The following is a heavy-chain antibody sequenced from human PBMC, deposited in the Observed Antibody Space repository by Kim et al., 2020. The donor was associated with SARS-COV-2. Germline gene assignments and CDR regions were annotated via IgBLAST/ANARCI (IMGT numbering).Heavy chain of an antibody. CDR1: GFTFSDHY. J-gene: IGHJ3*02. CDR3: ARDVGYCSGGSCSPDAFDI. D-gene: IGHD2-15*01. Sequence: GGSLRLSCAASGFTFSDHYMDWVRQAPGKGLEWVGRTRNKANSYTTEYAASVKGRFTISRDDSKNSLYLQMNSLKTEDTAVYYCARDVGYCSGGSCSPDAFDIWGQGTMVTVSS. CDR2: TRNKANSYTT. V-gene: IGHV3-72*01.